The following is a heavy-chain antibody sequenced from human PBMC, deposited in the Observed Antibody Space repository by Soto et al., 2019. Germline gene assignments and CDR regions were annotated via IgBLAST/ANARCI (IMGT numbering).Heavy chain of an antibody. Sequence: QVQLLQSGAEVKKPGSSVKVSCKVSGGAFTNYSLNWVRHAPGQGLEWLGGIIPLHNTSNYSLKLLGRGSVTADISSNTVYMHLSGLTSDDTATYYCAIWSNWNPLYYRGMDVWGQGTTVNVSS. CDR3: AIWSNWNPLYYRGMDV. CDR2: IIPLHNTS. J-gene: IGHJ6*02. D-gene: IGHD1-20*01. CDR1: GGAFTNYS. V-gene: IGHV1-69*06.